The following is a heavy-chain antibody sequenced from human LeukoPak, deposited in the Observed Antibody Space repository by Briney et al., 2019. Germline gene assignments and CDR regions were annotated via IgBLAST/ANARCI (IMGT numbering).Heavy chain of an antibody. CDR3: ARVAGIAALDY. J-gene: IGHJ4*02. D-gene: IGHD6-6*01. Sequence: SETLSLTCAVYGGSFSGYYWSWIRQPPGKGPEWIGEINHSGSTNYNPSLKSRVTMSVDTSKNQFSLKLSSVTAADTAVYYCARVAGIAALDYWGQGTLVTASS. CDR2: INHSGST. CDR1: GGSFSGYY. V-gene: IGHV4-34*01.